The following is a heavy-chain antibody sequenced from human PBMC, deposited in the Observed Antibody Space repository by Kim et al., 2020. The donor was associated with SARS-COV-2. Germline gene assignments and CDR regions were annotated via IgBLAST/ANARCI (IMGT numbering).Heavy chain of an antibody. J-gene: IGHJ5*02. CDR2: T. CDR3: ARAPPEFWFDP. Sequence: TYHNPSLKSRVTISVDTSKNQFSLKLSSVTAADTAVYYWARAPPEFWFDPWGQGTLVTVSS. V-gene: IGHV4-31*02. D-gene: IGHD3-10*01.